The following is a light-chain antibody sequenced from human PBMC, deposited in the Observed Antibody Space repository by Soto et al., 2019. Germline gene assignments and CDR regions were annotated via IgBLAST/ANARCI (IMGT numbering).Light chain of an antibody. Sequence: QSALTQPASVSGSPGQSITISCTGTSSDIGAYNYVSWYQLHPVKAPKLINSEVSNRPSGVSSRFSGSKSANTASLTISGLRAEDEADYYCSSYTRSSTQVFGTGTKVTVL. V-gene: IGLV2-14*01. CDR1: SSDIGAYNY. CDR3: SSYTRSSTQV. J-gene: IGLJ1*01. CDR2: EVS.